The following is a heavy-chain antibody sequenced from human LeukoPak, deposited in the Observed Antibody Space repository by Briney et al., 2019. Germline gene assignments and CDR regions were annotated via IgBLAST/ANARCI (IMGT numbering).Heavy chain of an antibody. J-gene: IGHJ6*02. CDR3: ARVPSSYYDFWSGYPYYYYYYGMDV. CDR2: MNPNSGNT. V-gene: IGHV1-8*02. Sequence: ASVKVSCKASGYTFTGYYMHWVRQAPGQGLEWMGWMNPNSGNTGYAQKFQGRVTMTRNTSISTAYMELSSLRSEDTAVYYCARVPSSYYDFWSGYPYYYYYYGMDVWGQGTTVTVSS. D-gene: IGHD3-3*01. CDR1: GYTFTGYY.